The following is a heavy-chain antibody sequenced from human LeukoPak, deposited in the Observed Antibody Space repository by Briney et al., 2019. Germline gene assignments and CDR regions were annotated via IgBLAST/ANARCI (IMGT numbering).Heavy chain of an antibody. CDR1: GFTFSSYA. V-gene: IGHV3-23*01. CDR3: AKGLIGIVVVVADIDY. D-gene: IGHD2-15*01. CDR2: ICGSGGST. J-gene: IGHJ4*02. Sequence: GGSLRLSCAASGFTFSSYAMSWVRQAPGKGLEWVSAICGSGGSTYYADSVKGRLTISRDNSKNTLYLQMNSLRAEDTAVYYCAKGLIGIVVVVADIDYWGQGTLVTVSS.